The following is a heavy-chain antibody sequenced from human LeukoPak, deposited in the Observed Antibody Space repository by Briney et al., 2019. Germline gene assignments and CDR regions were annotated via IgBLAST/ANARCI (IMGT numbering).Heavy chain of an antibody. J-gene: IGHJ3*02. V-gene: IGHV1-69*13. CDR3: ARGSSGPSWLDAFDI. CDR1: GGTFSSYA. CDR2: IIPIFGTA. D-gene: IGHD3-22*01. Sequence: GASVKVSCKASGGTFSSYAISWVRQAPGQGLEWMGGIIPIFGTANYAQKFQGRVTITADESTSTAYMELSSLRSEDTAVYYCARGSSGPSWLDAFDIWGQGTMVTVSS.